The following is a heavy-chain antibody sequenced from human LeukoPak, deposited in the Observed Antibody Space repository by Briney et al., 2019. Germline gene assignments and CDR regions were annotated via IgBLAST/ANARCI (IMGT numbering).Heavy chain of an antibody. J-gene: IGHJ5*02. Sequence: SETLSLTCTVSGASISSYYWSWLRQPPGKGLVGMGYIYYSGSTNYNPSLKSRITISVDTSKNQFSLRLSSVTAADTAVYYCARHRYYYDSGGYYYQPWGQGTLVTVSS. CDR2: IYYSGST. CDR3: ARHRYYYDSGGYYYQP. V-gene: IGHV4-59*01. D-gene: IGHD3-22*01. CDR1: GASISSYY.